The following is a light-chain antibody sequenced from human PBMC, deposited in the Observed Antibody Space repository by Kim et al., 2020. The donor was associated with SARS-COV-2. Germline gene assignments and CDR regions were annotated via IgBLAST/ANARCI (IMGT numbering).Light chain of an antibody. CDR3: QAWDSGSVV. CDR2: QDN. V-gene: IGLV3-1*01. J-gene: IGLJ2*01. Sequence: SVSPGQTASITCSRYNLENKYASWYQHKPGQPPVVVIYQDNKRRSGIPERFSASNSGNTATLTISGTQAMDEADYYCQAWDSGSVVFGGGTQLTVL. CDR1: NLENKY.